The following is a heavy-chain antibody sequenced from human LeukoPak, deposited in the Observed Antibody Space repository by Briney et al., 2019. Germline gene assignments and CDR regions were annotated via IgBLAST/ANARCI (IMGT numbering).Heavy chain of an antibody. Sequence: SEALSLTCTVSGGSISSYYWNWIRQPAGKGLEWIGHIYTSGSTNYNPSLKSRVTMSVDTSKNQFSLKLSSVTAADTAVYYCARASRGATVAFDIWGQGTMVTVSS. V-gene: IGHV4-4*07. CDR3: ARASRGATVAFDI. CDR1: GGSISSYY. CDR2: IYTSGST. J-gene: IGHJ3*02. D-gene: IGHD1-26*01.